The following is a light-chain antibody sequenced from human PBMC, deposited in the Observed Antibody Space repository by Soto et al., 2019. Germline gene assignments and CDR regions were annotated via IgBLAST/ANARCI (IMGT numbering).Light chain of an antibody. V-gene: IGKV3-11*01. CDR1: QSVSTY. J-gene: IGKJ4*01. CDR2: DAS. CDR3: QQRSNWPST. Sequence: EIVLTQSAVTLSLSPGERATLSCRASQSVSTYLAWYQQKPGRAPMLLIYDASSRATGIPARFSGSGSGTDFTLTISSLEPEDFAVYYCQQRSNWPSTFGGGTKVEIK.